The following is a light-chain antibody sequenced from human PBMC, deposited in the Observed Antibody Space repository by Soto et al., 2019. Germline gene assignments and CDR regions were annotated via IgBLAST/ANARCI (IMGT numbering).Light chain of an antibody. J-gene: IGLJ1*01. CDR3: SSYTNINTRACV. Sequence: QSVLTQSPSASGSPGQSVTISCTGTSSDIGGYNYVSWYQQHPGKAPKLMIYEVTDRPSGVSNRFSGSKSGNTASLTISGLQAEDEAEYYCSSYTNINTRACVFGTGTKVTVL. CDR2: EVT. CDR1: SSDIGGYNY. V-gene: IGLV2-14*01.